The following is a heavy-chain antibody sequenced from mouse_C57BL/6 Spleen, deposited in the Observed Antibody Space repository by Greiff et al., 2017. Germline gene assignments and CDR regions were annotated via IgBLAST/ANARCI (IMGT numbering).Heavy chain of an antibody. V-gene: IGHV1-80*01. CDR3: ARWHYDYGFAY. Sequence: VKLMESGAELVKPGASVKISCKASGYAFSSYWMNWVKQRPGKGLEWIGQIYPGDGDTNYNGKFKGKATLTADKSSSTAYMQLSSLTSEDSAVYFCARWHYDYGFAYWGQGTLVTVSA. D-gene: IGHD2-4*01. CDR1: GYAFSSYW. CDR2: IYPGDGDT. J-gene: IGHJ3*01.